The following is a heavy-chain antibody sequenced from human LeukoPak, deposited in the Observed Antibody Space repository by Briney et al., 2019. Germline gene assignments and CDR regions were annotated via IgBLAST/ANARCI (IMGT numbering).Heavy chain of an antibody. J-gene: IGHJ4*02. Sequence: PGGSLRLSCAASGFTFGSYAMIWVRQAPGKGLEWVSHISSSGGSTYYVDSVKGRFTISRVNSKNTLYLQMNSLRAEDTAVYYCAKDGKKYGSTWDFDYWGQGTLVTVSS. CDR3: AKDGKKYGSTWDFDY. CDR1: GFTFGSYA. V-gene: IGHV3-23*01. CDR2: ISSSGGST. D-gene: IGHD6-13*01.